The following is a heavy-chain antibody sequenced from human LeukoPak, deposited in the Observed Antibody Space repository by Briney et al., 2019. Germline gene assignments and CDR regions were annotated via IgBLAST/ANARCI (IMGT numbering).Heavy chain of an antibody. CDR2: IYYTGGT. Sequence: GSLRLSCAASGFTFSGHWMSWVRSAPGKGVGWIGSIYYTGGTYYNPSLKSRLTISLGTSKNQFSLKLNSVTAADTAVYYCARGGGAGRAFDIWGQGTMVTVSS. CDR1: GFTFSGHW. J-gene: IGHJ3*02. CDR3: ARGGGAGRAFDI. V-gene: IGHV4-59*05. D-gene: IGHD1-26*01.